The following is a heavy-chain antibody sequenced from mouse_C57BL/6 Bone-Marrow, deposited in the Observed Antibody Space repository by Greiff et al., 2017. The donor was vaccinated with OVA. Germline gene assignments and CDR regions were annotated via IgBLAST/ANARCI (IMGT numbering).Heavy chain of an antibody. V-gene: IGHV1-82*01. CDR1: GYAFSSSW. J-gene: IGHJ3*01. CDR3: ARWTAD. Sequence: VQLQQSGPELVKPGASVKISCKASGYAFSSSWMNWVKQRPGKGLEWIGRIYPGDGDTNYNGKFKGKATLTADKSSSTAYMQLISLTSEDSAVYFCARWTADWGQGTLVTVSA. CDR2: IYPGDGDT.